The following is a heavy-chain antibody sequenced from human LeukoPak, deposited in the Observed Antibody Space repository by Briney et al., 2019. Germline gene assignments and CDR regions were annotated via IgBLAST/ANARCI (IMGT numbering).Heavy chain of an antibody. CDR1: GYTFTSYG. J-gene: IGHJ6*02. Sequence: ASVKVSCKASGYTFTSYGISWVRQAPGQGLEWMGWISAYNGNTNYAQKLQGRVTMTTDTSTSTAYMELRSLRSDDTAAYYCARDQDIVVVPAAILDVYYYYYYGMDVWGQGTTVTVSS. CDR3: ARDQDIVVVPAAILDVYYYYYYGMDV. D-gene: IGHD2-2*02. V-gene: IGHV1-18*01. CDR2: ISAYNGNT.